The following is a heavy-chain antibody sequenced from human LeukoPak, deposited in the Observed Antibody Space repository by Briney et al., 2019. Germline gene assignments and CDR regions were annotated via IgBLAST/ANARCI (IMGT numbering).Heavy chain of an antibody. Sequence: GGSLRLSCAASGFTFSSYSMNWVRQAPGKGLEWVSYISSSSSTIYYADSVKGRFTVPRDNAKNTLYLQIHSLRAEDTAVYYCAAFYYDPAYWGQGTLVTVSS. D-gene: IGHD3-22*01. V-gene: IGHV3-48*04. CDR1: GFTFSSYS. CDR3: AAFYYDPAY. J-gene: IGHJ4*02. CDR2: ISSSSSTI.